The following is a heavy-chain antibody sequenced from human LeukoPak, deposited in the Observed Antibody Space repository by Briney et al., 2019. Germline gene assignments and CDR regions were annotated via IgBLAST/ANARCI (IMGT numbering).Heavy chain of an antibody. CDR3: ARDRAIAAALPPLRQLDYGMDV. J-gene: IGHJ6*02. CDR2: ISYDGSNK. V-gene: IGHV3-30-3*01. Sequence: GGSLRLSCAASGFTFSSYAMHWVRQAPGKRLEWVAVISYDGSNKYYADSVKGRFTISRDNSKNTLYLQMNSLRAEDTAVYYCARDRAIAAALPPLRQLDYGMDVWGQGTTVTVSS. CDR1: GFTFSSYA. D-gene: IGHD6-13*01.